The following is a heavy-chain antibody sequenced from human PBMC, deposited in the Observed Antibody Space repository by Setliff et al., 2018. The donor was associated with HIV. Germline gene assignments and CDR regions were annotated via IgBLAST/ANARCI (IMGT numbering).Heavy chain of an antibody. CDR2: ISAYNGNT. V-gene: IGHV1-18*01. CDR3: ARLGSGWSDSYYYAMDI. Sequence: GASVKVSCKASGYTFTSYGISWVRQAPGQGLEWMGWISAYNGNTNYAQKLQGRVTMTRDTSISTAYMELRSLRSDDTAVYFCARLGSGWSDSYYYAMDIWGQGTTVTVSS. D-gene: IGHD6-19*01. CDR1: GYTFTSYG. J-gene: IGHJ6*02.